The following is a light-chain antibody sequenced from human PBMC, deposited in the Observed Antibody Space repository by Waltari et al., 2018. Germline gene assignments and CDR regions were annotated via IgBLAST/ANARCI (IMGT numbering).Light chain of an antibody. Sequence: QSALTQPASVSGSPGQSITISCTGTSSDVGGSNYVSWYQQRPGKAPKVMIYDVSYRPSGVSNRFSGSKSGNTASLTISGLQAEDEADYYCASYTSSSTWVFGGGTKLTVL. CDR2: DVS. J-gene: IGLJ3*02. CDR1: SSDVGGSNY. V-gene: IGLV2-14*03. CDR3: ASYTSSSTWV.